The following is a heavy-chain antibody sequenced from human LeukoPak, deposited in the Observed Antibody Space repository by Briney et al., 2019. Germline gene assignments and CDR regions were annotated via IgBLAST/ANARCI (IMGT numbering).Heavy chain of an antibody. CDR3: ARDRSPYYYDSSGYLDY. Sequence: GASVKVSCKASGYTFTSYGISWVRQAPGQGLEWMGWISANNGNTNYAQKLQGRVTMTTDTSTSTAYMELRSLRSDDTAVYYCARDRSPYYYDSSGYLDYWGQGTLVTVSS. V-gene: IGHV1-18*01. CDR1: GYTFTSYG. D-gene: IGHD3-22*01. J-gene: IGHJ4*02. CDR2: ISANNGNT.